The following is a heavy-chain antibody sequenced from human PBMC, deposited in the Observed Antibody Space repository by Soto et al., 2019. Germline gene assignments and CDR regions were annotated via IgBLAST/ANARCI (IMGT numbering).Heavy chain of an antibody. CDR2: IYYSGST. CDR1: GCSISSSSYY. D-gene: IGHD2-15*01. CDR3: ARPSPRYCSGGSCLEFPDAFDI. J-gene: IGHJ3*02. V-gene: IGHV4-39*01. Sequence: PLETLSLTCTFSGCSISSSSYYLGWIRQPPGKGLEWIGSIYYSGSTYYNPSLKSRVTISVDTSKNQFSLKLSSVTAADTAVYYCARPSPRYCSGGSCLEFPDAFDIWGQGTMVTVSS.